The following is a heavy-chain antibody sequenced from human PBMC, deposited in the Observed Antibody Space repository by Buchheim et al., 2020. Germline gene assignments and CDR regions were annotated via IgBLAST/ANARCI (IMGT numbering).Heavy chain of an antibody. J-gene: IGHJ3*02. CDR1: GFTVSSNY. CDR3: ARSVVVQNNKDDAFDI. D-gene: IGHD2-21*01. Sequence: EVQLVESGGGLVQPGGSLRLSCAASGFTVSSNYMSWVRQAPGKGLEWVSVIYSGGSTYYADSVKGRFTISRANSKNTLYLQMNSLRAEDTAVYYCARSVVVQNNKDDAFDIWGQGT. V-gene: IGHV3-66*01. CDR2: IYSGGST.